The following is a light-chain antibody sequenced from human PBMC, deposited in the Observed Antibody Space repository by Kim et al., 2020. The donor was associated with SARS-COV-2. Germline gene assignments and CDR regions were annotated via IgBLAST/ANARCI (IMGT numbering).Light chain of an antibody. V-gene: IGKV1-5*03. CDR1: QSIYIT. J-gene: IGKJ1*01. CDR2: KAS. Sequence: DIQMTQSPSTLSASVGDRVTITCRASQSIYITLAWYQQKPGKAPKLLIYKASSLQSGVPSRFSGSGSGTDFTLTISSLQPDDFATYYCQQYNKDPWTFGQGTKVDIK. CDR3: QQYNKDPWT.